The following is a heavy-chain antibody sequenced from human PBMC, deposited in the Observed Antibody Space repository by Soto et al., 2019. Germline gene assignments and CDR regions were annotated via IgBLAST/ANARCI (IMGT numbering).Heavy chain of an antibody. CDR3: ARDGVISYYYYGMDV. Sequence: SETLSLTCTVPGGSISSSNWWSWVRQPPGKGLEWIGEIYHSGSTNYNPSLKSRVTISVDKSKNQFSLKLSSVTAADTAVYYCARDGVISYYYYGMDVWGQGTTVTVSS. CDR1: GGSISSSNW. V-gene: IGHV4-4*02. D-gene: IGHD3-16*02. CDR2: IYHSGST. J-gene: IGHJ6*02.